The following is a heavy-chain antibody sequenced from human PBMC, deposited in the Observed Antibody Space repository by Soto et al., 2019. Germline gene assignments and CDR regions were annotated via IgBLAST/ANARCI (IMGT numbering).Heavy chain of an antibody. V-gene: IGHV3-48*01. Sequence: GGSLRLSCAASGFTFSSYSMNWVRQAPGKGLEWVSYISSSSSTIYYADSVKGRFTISRDNAKNSLYLQMNSLRAEDTAVYYCARTEKTVTTSSQFDPWGQGTLVTVSS. J-gene: IGHJ5*02. CDR3: ARTEKTVTTSSQFDP. CDR1: GFTFSSYS. CDR2: ISSSSSTI. D-gene: IGHD4-17*01.